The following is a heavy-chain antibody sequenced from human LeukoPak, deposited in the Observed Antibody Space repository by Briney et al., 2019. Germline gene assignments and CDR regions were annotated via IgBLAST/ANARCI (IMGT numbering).Heavy chain of an antibody. CDR3: ARDYGTDAPMDV. CDR2: IWKDGSYK. J-gene: IGHJ6*02. Sequence: GGSLRLSCAASGFSLSSYGMHWVRQAPGKGLEWVAVIWKDGSYKTYADSVKGRFAISRDNSKNMLYLQMNSLRAEDTALYYCARDYGTDAPMDVWGQGTTVTVSS. D-gene: IGHD3-16*01. V-gene: IGHV3-33*01. CDR1: GFSLSSYG.